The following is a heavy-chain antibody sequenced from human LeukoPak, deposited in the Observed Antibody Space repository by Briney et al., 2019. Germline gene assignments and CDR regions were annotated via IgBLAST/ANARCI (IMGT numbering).Heavy chain of an antibody. Sequence: GGSLRLSCAASRFTFRNYAMYWVRQAPGKGLEWVAFTTYDEGDKYYADSVKGRFSISRDNPQNTLYLQMYSLRSEDTAVYYCAKDRANAWSPDYWGQGTLVTVSS. V-gene: IGHV3-30*02. CDR3: AKDRANAWSPDY. CDR2: TTYDEGDK. CDR1: RFTFRNYA. J-gene: IGHJ4*02. D-gene: IGHD3-3*01.